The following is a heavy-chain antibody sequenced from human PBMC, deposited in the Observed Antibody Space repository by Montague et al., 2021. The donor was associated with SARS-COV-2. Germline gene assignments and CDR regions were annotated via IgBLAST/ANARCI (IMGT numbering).Heavy chain of an antibody. J-gene: IGHJ4*02. CDR2: ISWNSGSI. CDR3: AKDRGYYGSGSYFEY. D-gene: IGHD3-10*01. CDR1: GFTFHDYA. V-gene: IGHV3-9*01. Sequence: SLRLSCAASGFTFHDYALHWVRQVPGKGLEWVSGISWNSGSIGYGASVKGRFTISRDNAKNSLYLQMNSLRAEDTALYYCAKDRGYYGSGSYFEYWGQGTLVTGSA.